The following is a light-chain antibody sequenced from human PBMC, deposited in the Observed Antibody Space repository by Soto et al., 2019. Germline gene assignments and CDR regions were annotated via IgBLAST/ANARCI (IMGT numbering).Light chain of an antibody. CDR1: QAIGNY. J-gene: IGKJ3*01. Sequence: DIQVTQFPSSLSASVGDRVTITCRASQAIGNYLAWYQQKPGKVPKLLIYAASTLQSGVPSRFSGSRSGTDFTLTISSLQPEDFATYYCQQSYSTPFTFGPGTKVDIK. CDR2: AAS. V-gene: IGKV1-27*01. CDR3: QQSYSTPFT.